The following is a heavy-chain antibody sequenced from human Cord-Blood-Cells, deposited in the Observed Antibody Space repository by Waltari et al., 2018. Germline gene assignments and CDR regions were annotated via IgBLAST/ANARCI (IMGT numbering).Heavy chain of an antibody. D-gene: IGHD3-10*01. CDR2: FYYSGRT. CDR1: GGSISSSSYY. CDR3: GWFGEVYFDL. J-gene: IGHJ2*01. V-gene: IGHV4-39*01. Sequence: QLQLQESGPGLVKPSDTLSLTCTVSGGSISSSSYYWGWIRQPPGKGLEWIGSFYYSGRTCYNPSLKSRVTMSVDTSKNQFSLKRCSVTAAATAVYYCGWFGEVYFDLWVRGTLVTVSS.